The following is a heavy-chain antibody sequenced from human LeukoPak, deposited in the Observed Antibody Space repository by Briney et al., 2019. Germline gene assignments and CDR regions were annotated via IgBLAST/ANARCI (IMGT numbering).Heavy chain of an antibody. CDR2: INPNSGGT. V-gene: IGHV1-2*06. D-gene: IGHD3-9*01. J-gene: IGHJ6*03. CDR3: ARLLPTSLTGLSYNYQYLDV. Sequence: GASVKVSCKASGYTFTGYYMHWVRQAPGQGLEWMGRINPNSGGTNYAQKFQGRVTMTRDTSISTAYMELSRLRSDDTAVYYCARLLPTSLTGLSYNYQYLDVWGKGTTVTVSS. CDR1: GYTFTGYY.